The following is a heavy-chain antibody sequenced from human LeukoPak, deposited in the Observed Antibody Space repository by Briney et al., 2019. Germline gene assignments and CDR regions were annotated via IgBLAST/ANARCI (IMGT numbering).Heavy chain of an antibody. Sequence: PGRSLRLSCAASGFTFDDYAMHWVRQAPGKGLEWVSGISWNSGSIGYADSVKGRFTISRDNSKNTLYLQMNSLRAEDTAVYYCAKGTITMVRGAITNYYYYGMDVWGQGTTVTVSS. J-gene: IGHJ6*02. CDR1: GFTFDDYA. V-gene: IGHV3-9*01. D-gene: IGHD3-10*01. CDR3: AKGTITMVRGAITNYYYYGMDV. CDR2: ISWNSGSI.